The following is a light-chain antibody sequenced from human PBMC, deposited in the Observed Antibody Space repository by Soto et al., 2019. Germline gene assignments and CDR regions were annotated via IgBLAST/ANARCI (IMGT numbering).Light chain of an antibody. CDR3: QQYNNWPPGT. CDR1: QIISTY. CDR2: GAS. Sequence: EIVMTQSPASLSVSPGERATLSCRANQIISTYLAWYQQKPGQAPRLLIYGASTRATGIPVRFSGSGSGTEFTLTISSLQSEDFAVYYCQQYNNWPPGTFGQGTKVDIK. J-gene: IGKJ1*01. V-gene: IGKV3-15*01.